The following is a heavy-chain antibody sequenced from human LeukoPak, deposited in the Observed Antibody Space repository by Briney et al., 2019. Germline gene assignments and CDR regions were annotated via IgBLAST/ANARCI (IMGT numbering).Heavy chain of an antibody. CDR1: GFTFTSYT. CDR3: VRGNDYGGPHY. D-gene: IGHD4-23*01. J-gene: IGHJ4*02. CDR2: IRTSGGVV. Sequence: GGSLRLSCAASGFTFTSYTMNWVRQAPGKGLEWISYIRTSGGVVSYTDSVRGRFTISTDSAKNSLYLQMNSLRDDDTAVYYCVRGNDYGGPHYWGQGTLVTVSS. V-gene: IGHV3-48*02.